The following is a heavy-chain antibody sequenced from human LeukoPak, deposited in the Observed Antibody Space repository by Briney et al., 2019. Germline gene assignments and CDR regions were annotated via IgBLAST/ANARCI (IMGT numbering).Heavy chain of an antibody. CDR3: ARLGVRYSTSSRWFDP. J-gene: IGHJ5*02. CDR2: IYYSGST. D-gene: IGHD6-6*01. CDR1: GVSINSYY. V-gene: IGHV4-59*08. Sequence: SETLSLTCTVSGVSINSYYWSWVRQPPGKGLEWIGYIYYSGSTNYSPSLKSRVTISVDTSKNQFSLKLSSVTAADTAVYYCARLGVRYSTSSRWFDPWGQGTLVTVSS.